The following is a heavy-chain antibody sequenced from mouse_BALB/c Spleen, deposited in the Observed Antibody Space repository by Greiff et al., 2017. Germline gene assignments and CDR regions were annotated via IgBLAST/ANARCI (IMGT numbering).Heavy chain of an antibody. CDR1: GFTFSSYA. J-gene: IGHJ3*01. D-gene: IGHD2-4*01. V-gene: IGHV5-9-3*01. CDR2: ISSGGSYT. CDR3: ARHEEDYYDYDGAWFAY. Sequence: EVKLVESGGGLVKPGGSLKLSCAASGFTFSSYAMSWVRQTPEKRLEWVATISSGGSYTYYPDSVKGRFTISRDNAKNTLYLQMSSLRSEDTAMYYCARHEEDYYDYDGAWFAYWGQGTLVTVSA.